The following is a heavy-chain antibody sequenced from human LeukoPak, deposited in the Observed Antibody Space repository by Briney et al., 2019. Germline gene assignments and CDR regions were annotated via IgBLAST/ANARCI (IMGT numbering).Heavy chain of an antibody. V-gene: IGHV1-46*01. D-gene: IGHD3-10*01. J-gene: IGHJ4*02. CDR2: INPSGGST. CDR1: GYTFTSYF. CDR3: ARVDAEGSGVKYFDY. Sequence: ASVKVSCKASGYTFTSYFMHWVRQAPGQGLEWMGIINPSGGSTSYAQKFQGRVTMTRDTSTSKVYMELSSLRSEDTVVYFCARVDAEGSGVKYFDYWGQGTLVTVSS.